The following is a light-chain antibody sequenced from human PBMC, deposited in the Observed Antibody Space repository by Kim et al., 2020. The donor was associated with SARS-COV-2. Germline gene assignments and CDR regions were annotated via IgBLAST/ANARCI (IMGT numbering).Light chain of an antibody. CDR1: QSVSSY. CDR3: QQRSNWPPYS. CDR2: DAS. V-gene: IGKV3-11*01. J-gene: IGKJ2*03. Sequence: WSSGERATLSCRASQSVSSYLAWYQHKPGQAPRRLIYDASNRATGIPARFSGSGSGTDFTLTISSLEPEDFAVDYCQQRSNWPPYSFGQGTKLEI.